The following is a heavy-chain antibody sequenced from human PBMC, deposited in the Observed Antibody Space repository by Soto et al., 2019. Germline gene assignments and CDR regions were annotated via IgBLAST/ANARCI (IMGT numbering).Heavy chain of an antibody. CDR1: GFTFNSYF. D-gene: IGHD7-27*01. CDR3: AKSLTASNFRLDV. Sequence: DEQLLESGGDLVQPGGSLRLACTGSGFTFNSYFMSWVRQAPGEGREWISAISGGGGAKYYSDSVKGRFTISRDNSNNTLYLQMNSLRADDTAVYYCAKSLTASNFRLDVWGHGTRVTVSS. CDR2: ISGGGGAK. V-gene: IGHV3-23*01. J-gene: IGHJ6*02.